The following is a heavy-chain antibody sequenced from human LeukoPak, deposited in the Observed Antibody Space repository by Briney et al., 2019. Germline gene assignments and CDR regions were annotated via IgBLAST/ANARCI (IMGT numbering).Heavy chain of an antibody. CDR1: GFTFSSYA. J-gene: IGHJ6*03. D-gene: IGHD6-13*01. CDR3: ARDRGAAAAGTSYMDV. V-gene: IGHV3-13*01. CDR2: IGTAGDT. Sequence: LPGGSLRLSCAASGFTFSSYAMHWVRQATGKGLEWVSAIGTAGDTFYPGSVKGRFTISRQNAKNSLYLQMNSLRAGDTAVYYCARDRGAAAAGTSYMDVWGKGTTVTISS.